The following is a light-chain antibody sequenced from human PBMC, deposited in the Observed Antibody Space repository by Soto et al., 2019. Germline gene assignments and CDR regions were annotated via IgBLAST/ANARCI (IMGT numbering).Light chain of an antibody. CDR1: NSDLGTYNL. V-gene: IGLV2-23*02. CDR2: EVT. J-gene: IGLJ1*01. CDR3: CSYVGSNIFYV. Sequence: QSVLTQPACVSGSPGQSMTISCTGTNSDLGTYNLVSWYQQHPGKAPKTIIYEVTKRPSGVSKRFSGSKSGNTASLTISGLQAEDEADYYCCSYVGSNIFYVFGTGTKVTVL.